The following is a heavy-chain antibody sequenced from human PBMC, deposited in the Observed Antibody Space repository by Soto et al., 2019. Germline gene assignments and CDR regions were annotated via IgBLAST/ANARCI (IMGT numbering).Heavy chain of an antibody. J-gene: IGHJ5*02. CDR3: ARARYDSSGLSFDP. V-gene: IGHV4-31*03. Sequence: SETLSLTCTVSGGSISSGGYYWSWIRQHPGKGLEWIGYIYYSGSTYYNPSLKSRITISVDTSKNQFSLKLSSVTAADTAVYYCARARYDSSGLSFDPWGQGTLVTVSS. D-gene: IGHD3-22*01. CDR1: GGSISSGGYY. CDR2: IYYSGST.